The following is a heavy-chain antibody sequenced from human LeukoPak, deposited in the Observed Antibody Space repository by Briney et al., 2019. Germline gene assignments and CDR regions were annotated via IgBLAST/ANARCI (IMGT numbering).Heavy chain of an antibody. CDR2: IYTSGST. D-gene: IGHD2-15*01. CDR1: GGSISSGSYY. J-gene: IGHJ6*03. CDR3: ARDAVVVAATYYYYYYMDV. V-gene: IGHV4-61*02. Sequence: SETLSLTCTVSGGSISSGSYYWGWIRQPPGKGLEWIGRIYTSGSTNYNPSLKSRVTISVDTSKNQFSLKLSSVTAADTAVYYCARDAVVVAATYYYYYYMDVWGKGTTVTISS.